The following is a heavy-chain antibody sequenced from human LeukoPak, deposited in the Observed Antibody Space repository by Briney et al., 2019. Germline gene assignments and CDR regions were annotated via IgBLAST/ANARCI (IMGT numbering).Heavy chain of an antibody. CDR1: SDTIGGSSYY. CDR2: IYYSGRA. Sequence: PSETLSLTCNVSSDTIGGSSYYWGWIRQPPGKGREFTVRIYYSGRAYYNPSLKSRVTVSIDTSKKQFYLNLRSVTAADTAVYFCARQSLSNYYFDYWGQGTLVTVSS. D-gene: IGHD4-11*01. J-gene: IGHJ4*02. V-gene: IGHV4-39*01. CDR3: ARQSLSNYYFDY.